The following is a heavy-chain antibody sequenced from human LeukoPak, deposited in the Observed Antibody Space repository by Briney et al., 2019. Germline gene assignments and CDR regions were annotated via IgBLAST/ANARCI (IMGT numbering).Heavy chain of an antibody. V-gene: IGHV3-30-3*01. CDR1: GFTFSSYA. CDR3: AKDEYSGSFTHYFDY. CDR2: ISYDGSNK. D-gene: IGHD1-26*01. Sequence: QPGGSLRLSCAASGFTFSSYAMHWVRQAPGKGLEWVAVISYDGSNKYYADSVKGRFTISRDNSKNTLYLQMNSLRAEDTAVYYCAKDEYSGSFTHYFDYWGQGTLVTVSS. J-gene: IGHJ4*02.